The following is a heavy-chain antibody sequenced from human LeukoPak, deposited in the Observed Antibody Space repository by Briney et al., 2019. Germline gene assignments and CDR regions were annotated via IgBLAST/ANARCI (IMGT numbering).Heavy chain of an antibody. D-gene: IGHD3-9*01. Sequence: PSETLSLTCTVSGGSISNYYWSWIRQPPGKGLEWIGYIYYSGSTNYNPSLKSRVTISVDTSKNQFSLKLNSVTAADTAVYYCAREGPPNYDTIWGQATTVTVSS. J-gene: IGHJ3*02. CDR1: GGSISNYY. CDR3: AREGPPNYDTI. V-gene: IGHV4-59*01. CDR2: IYYSGST.